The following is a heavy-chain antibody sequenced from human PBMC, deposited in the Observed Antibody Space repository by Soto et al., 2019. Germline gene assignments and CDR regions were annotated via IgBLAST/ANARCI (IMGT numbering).Heavy chain of an antibody. V-gene: IGHV2-5*02. CDR2: IYWDDDK. Sequence: QITLKESGPTLVKPTQTLTLTCTFSGFSLSTSGVGVGWIRQPPGKALEWLALIYWDDDKRYSPSLKSRLTLTKDTSKNQVVLTMTNMDPVDTATYYCAHTRPLTWTEGYYFDYWGQGTLVTVSS. D-gene: IGHD6-6*01. CDR3: AHTRPLTWTEGYYFDY. J-gene: IGHJ4*02. CDR1: GFSLSTSGVG.